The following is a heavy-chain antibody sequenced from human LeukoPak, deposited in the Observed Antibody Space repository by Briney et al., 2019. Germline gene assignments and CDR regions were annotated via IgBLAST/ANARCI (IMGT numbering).Heavy chain of an antibody. J-gene: IGHJ3*02. V-gene: IGHV3-53*01. CDR2: IYSGGST. Sequence: GGSLRLSCAASGLTVSSNYMSWVRQAPGKGLEWVSVIYSGGSTYYADSVKGRFTISRDNSKNTLYLQMNSLRAEDTAVYYCARDRSNYYDSSGYYGDAFDIWGRGTMVTVSS. CDR3: ARDRSNYYDSSGYYGDAFDI. D-gene: IGHD3-22*01. CDR1: GLTVSSNY.